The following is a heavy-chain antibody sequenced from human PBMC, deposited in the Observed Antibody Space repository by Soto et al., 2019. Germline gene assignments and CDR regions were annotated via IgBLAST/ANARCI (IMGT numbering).Heavy chain of an antibody. D-gene: IGHD3-22*01. CDR3: ARGGYYDSSGSRNYHYYGMDV. V-gene: IGHV1-18*01. CDR1: GYTFTSYG. Sequence: QAQLVQSGVEVKKPGASVKVSCKASGYTFTSYGINWVRQAPGQGLEWLGWISPYNDDTKYAQKLRGRVAXTSXXSXGTAYMALRSLSSDDTAVYFCARGGYYDSSGSRNYHYYGMDVWGQGTTVTVSS. CDR2: ISPYNDDT. J-gene: IGHJ6*02.